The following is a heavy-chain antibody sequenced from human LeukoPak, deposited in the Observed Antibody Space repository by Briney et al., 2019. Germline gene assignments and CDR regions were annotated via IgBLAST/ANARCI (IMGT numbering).Heavy chain of an antibody. CDR1: GGTFSSYA. V-gene: IGHV1-69*13. CDR3: ARDHVRRHAGGDSPDYLDY. J-gene: IGHJ4*02. CDR2: IIPIFGTA. D-gene: IGHD4-23*01. Sequence: ASVTVSCKASGGTFSSYAISWVRQAPGQGLEWMGGIIPIFGTANYAQKFQGRVTITADESTSTAYMELSSLRSEDTAVYYCARDHVRRHAGGDSPDYLDYWGQGTLVTVSS.